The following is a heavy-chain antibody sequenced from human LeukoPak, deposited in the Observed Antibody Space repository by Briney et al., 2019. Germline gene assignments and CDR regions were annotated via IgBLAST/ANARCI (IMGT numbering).Heavy chain of an antibody. J-gene: IGHJ3*02. Sequence: ASVKVSCKASGYTFIDYYLHWVRQAPGQGLEWMGIINPSGGSTSYAQKFQGRVTMTRDTSTSTVYMELSSLRSEDTAVYYCARDGRPKAFDIWGQGTMVTVSS. V-gene: IGHV1-46*01. D-gene: IGHD1-1*01. CDR1: GYTFIDYY. CDR3: ARDGRPKAFDI. CDR2: INPSGGST.